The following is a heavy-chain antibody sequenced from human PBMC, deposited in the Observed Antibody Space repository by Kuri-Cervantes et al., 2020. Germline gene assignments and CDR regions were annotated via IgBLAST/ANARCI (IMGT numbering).Heavy chain of an antibody. CDR2: ISYDGSNK. Sequence: GGSLRLSCAASGFTFSSYGMHWVRQAPGKGLEWVAVISYDGSNKYYADSVKGRFTISRDNSKNTLYLQMNSLRAEDTAVYYCARDPLELFGGNSEAHFDYWGQGTLVTVSS. D-gene: IGHD4-23*01. CDR3: ARDPLELFGGNSEAHFDY. CDR1: GFTFSSYG. V-gene: IGHV3-30*03. J-gene: IGHJ4*02.